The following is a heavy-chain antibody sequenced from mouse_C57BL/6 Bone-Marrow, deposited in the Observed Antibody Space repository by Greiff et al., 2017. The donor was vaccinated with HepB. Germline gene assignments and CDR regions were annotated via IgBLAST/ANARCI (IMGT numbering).Heavy chain of an antibody. J-gene: IGHJ1*03. CDR1: GYTFTNYW. Sequence: QVQLKQSGAELVRPGTSVKMSCKASGYTFTNYWIGWAKQRPGHGLEWIGDIYPGGGYTNYNEKFKGKATLTAGKSSSTAYMQFSSLTSEDSAIYYCARTGIYWYFDVWGTGTTVTVSS. D-gene: IGHD4-1*01. CDR3: ARTGIYWYFDV. CDR2: IYPGGGYT. V-gene: IGHV1-63*01.